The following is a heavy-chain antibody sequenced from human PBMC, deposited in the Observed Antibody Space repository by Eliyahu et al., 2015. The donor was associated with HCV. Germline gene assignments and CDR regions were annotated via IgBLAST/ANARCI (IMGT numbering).Heavy chain of an antibody. CDR2: ISAYNGNT. CDR3: ARGAGILPDY. J-gene: IGHJ4*02. Sequence: QVQLVQSGAEVKKPGASVKVSCKTSGYTFTNYGYNWVRQAPGQGLEWMGWISAYNGNTYFAQKLQGRVTMTTDTSTTTVYMELRRLRSDDTAVYYCARGAGILPDYWGQGTLVTVSS. D-gene: IGHD2-15*01. CDR1: GYTFTNYG. V-gene: IGHV1-18*04.